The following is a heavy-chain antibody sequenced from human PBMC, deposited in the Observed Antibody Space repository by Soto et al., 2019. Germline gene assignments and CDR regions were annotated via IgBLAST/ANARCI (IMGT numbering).Heavy chain of an antibody. Sequence: GESLKISCKGSGYSFTSYWIGWVRQMPGKGLEWMGIIYPGDSDTRYSPSFQGQVTISADKSISTAYLQWSSLKASDTAMYYCARHGWEEYQLPDSYYYYYGMDVWGQGTTVTVSS. CDR3: ARHGWEEYQLPDSYYYYYGMDV. CDR2: IYPGDSDT. J-gene: IGHJ6*02. V-gene: IGHV5-51*01. CDR1: GYSFTSYW. D-gene: IGHD2-2*01.